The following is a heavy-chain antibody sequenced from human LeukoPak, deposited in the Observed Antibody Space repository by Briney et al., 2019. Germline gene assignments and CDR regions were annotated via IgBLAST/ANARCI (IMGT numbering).Heavy chain of an antibody. V-gene: IGHV4-4*02. CDR3: AREILGGFNPGAY. Sequence: SETLSLTCTVSLDSTTSNFWSWVRQPPGKGLEWIGEIHRSGSPNYNPSLQSRVTISIDRSRNQIALELSSVAAADTAVYYCAREILGGFNPGAYWGQGTLVTVSS. CDR1: LDSTTSNF. J-gene: IGHJ4*02. D-gene: IGHD1-14*01. CDR2: IHRSGSP.